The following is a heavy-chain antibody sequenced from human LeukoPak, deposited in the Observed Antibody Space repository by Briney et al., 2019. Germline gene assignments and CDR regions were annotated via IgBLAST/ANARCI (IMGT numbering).Heavy chain of an antibody. V-gene: IGHV3-53*01. CDR2: IYSGGST. J-gene: IGHJ3*02. D-gene: IGHD3-22*01. CDR1: GFTFSNTF. Sequence: GGSLRLSCAASGFTFSNTFMTWVRQAPGRGLEWVSVIYSGGSTYYADSVKGRFTISRDNSKNTLYLQMNSLRAEDTAVYYCARDSSGYYRDAFDIWGQGTMVTVSS. CDR3: ARDSSGYYRDAFDI.